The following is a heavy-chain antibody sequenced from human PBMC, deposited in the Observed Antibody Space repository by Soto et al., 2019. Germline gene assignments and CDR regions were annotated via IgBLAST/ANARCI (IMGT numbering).Heavy chain of an antibody. V-gene: IGHV4-34*01. CDR3: ASSTAVAGLDR. D-gene: IGHD6-19*01. J-gene: IGHJ5*02. CDR1: GGSFVGYY. CDR2: INHSGST. Sequence: SETLSLTCAFYGGSFVGYYLSLIRQPPGKGLEWIGEINHSGSTNYNPSLKSRVTISVDTSKNQFSLKLSSVTAADTAVYYCASSTAVAGLDRWGQGTLLTISS.